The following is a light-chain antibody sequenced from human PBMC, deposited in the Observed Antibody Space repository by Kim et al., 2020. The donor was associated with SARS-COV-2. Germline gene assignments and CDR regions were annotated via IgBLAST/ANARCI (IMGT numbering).Light chain of an antibody. CDR3: QVWDPDTDDYV. J-gene: IGLJ1*01. Sequence: QGRTARVTCGGKNIGGNSVHWYQQKPGQAPVLVIFYDSDRPSGIPGRFSGSRAATTATLTISRVEAGDEADYYCQVWDPDTDDYVFGTGTKVTVL. CDR1: NIGGNS. CDR2: YDS. V-gene: IGLV3-21*01.